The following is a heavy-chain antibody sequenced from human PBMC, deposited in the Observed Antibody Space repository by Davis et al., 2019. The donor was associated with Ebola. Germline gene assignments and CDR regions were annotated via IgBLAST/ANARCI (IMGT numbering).Heavy chain of an antibody. CDR2: MNPNSGNT. Sequence: ASVKVSCKASGYTFTRYGISWVRQAPGQGLEWMGWMNPNSGNTGYAQKFQGRVTMTRNTSISTAYMELSSLRSEDTAVYYCVPARDGYNSGFDYWGQGTLVTVSS. D-gene: IGHD5-24*01. V-gene: IGHV1-8*02. CDR1: GYTFTRYG. J-gene: IGHJ4*02. CDR3: VPARDGYNSGFDY.